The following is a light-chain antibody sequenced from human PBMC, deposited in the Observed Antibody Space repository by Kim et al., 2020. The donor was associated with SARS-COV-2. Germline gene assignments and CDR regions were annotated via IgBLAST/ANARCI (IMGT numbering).Light chain of an antibody. J-gene: IGLJ3*02. CDR1: SGAVTSGFY. CDR3: LLQHGAAWV. Sequence: PGGTVTLTCVFSSGAVTSGFYPNWFQQKPGQAPRALIYNTNNRHSWTPARFSGSLLGGKAALTLSGVQPEDEAEYYCLLQHGAAWVFGGGTKVTVL. V-gene: IGLV7-43*01. CDR2: NTN.